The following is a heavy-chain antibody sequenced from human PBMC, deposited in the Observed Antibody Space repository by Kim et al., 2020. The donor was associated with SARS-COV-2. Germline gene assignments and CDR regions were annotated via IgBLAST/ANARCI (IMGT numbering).Heavy chain of an antibody. J-gene: IGHJ4*02. V-gene: IGHV3-49*04. D-gene: IGHD3-22*01. Sequence: GGSLRLSCTASGFTFGDYAMSWVRQAPGKGLEWVGFIRSKAYGGTTEYAASVKGRFTISRDDSKSIAYLQMNSLKTEDTAVYYCTRDGAGYYDSSGYVYSGFIDYWGQGTLVTVSS. CDR1: GFTFGDYA. CDR2: IRSKAYGGTT. CDR3: TRDGAGYYDSSGYVYSGFIDY.